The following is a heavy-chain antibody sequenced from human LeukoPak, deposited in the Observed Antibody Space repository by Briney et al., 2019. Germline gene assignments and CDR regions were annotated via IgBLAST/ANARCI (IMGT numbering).Heavy chain of an antibody. CDR2: INPNSGGT. J-gene: IGHJ4*02. CDR1: GYTFTGYY. CDR3: AREAILLIAAAGTSDY. V-gene: IGHV1-2*02. Sequence: ASVKVSCKASGYTFTGYYMHWVRQAPGQGLEWMGWINPNSGGTNYAQKFQGRVTMTGDTSISTAYMELSRLRSDDTAVYYCAREAILLIAAAGTSDYWGQGTLVTVSS. D-gene: IGHD6-13*01.